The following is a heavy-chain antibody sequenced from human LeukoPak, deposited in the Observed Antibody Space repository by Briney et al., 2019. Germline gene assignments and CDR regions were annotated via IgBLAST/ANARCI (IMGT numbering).Heavy chain of an antibody. CDR1: GESFSGYY. CDR2: INHSGST. J-gene: IGHJ4*02. CDR3: ARRGIGYDILTGYYYYFDY. D-gene: IGHD3-9*01. V-gene: IGHV4-34*01. Sequence: SETLSLTCAVYGESFSGYYWSWIRQPPGKGLEWIGEINHSGSTNYNPSLKSRVTISVDTSKNQFSLKLSSVTAADTAVYYCARRGIGYDILTGYYYYFDYWGQGTLVTVSS.